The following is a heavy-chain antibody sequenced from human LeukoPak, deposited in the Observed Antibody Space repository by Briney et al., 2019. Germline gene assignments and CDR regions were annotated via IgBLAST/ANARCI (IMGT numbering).Heavy chain of an antibody. V-gene: IGHV3-9*01. Sequence: GGSLRLSCAASGFTFDDYAMHWVRQAPGKGLEWVSGISWNSGSIGYADSVKGRFTISRDNAKNSLYLQMNSLRAEDTALYYCAKATNLWFRELGFDYWGQGTLVTVSS. D-gene: IGHD3-10*01. J-gene: IGHJ4*02. CDR2: ISWNSGSI. CDR3: AKATNLWFRELGFDY. CDR1: GFTFDDYA.